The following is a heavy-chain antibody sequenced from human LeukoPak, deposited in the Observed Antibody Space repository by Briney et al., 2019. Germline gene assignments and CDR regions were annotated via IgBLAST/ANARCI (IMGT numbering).Heavy chain of an antibody. CDR3: ARGTDEYKLGNI. CDR1: GGSISSGGYY. D-gene: IGHD5-24*01. Sequence: SETLSLTCTVSGGSISSGGYYWNWIRQHPGKGLEWIGYIFYTGTTYYNPSLKSRVTISVDTSKNQFSLKLSSVTAADTAVYFCARGTDEYKLGNIWGQGTLVTVSS. CDR2: IFYTGTT. V-gene: IGHV4-31*03. J-gene: IGHJ4*02.